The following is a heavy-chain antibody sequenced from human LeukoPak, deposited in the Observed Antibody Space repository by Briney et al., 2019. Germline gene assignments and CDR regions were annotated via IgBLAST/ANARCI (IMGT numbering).Heavy chain of an antibody. Sequence: SETLSLTCAVYGGSFSGYYWSWIRQPPGKGLEWIGEINHSGSTNYNPSLKSRVTISVDTSKNQFSLKLGSVTAADTAVYYCARERRMWYSSGKPYFDYWGQGTLVTVSS. J-gene: IGHJ4*02. D-gene: IGHD3-22*01. V-gene: IGHV4-34*01. CDR1: GGSFSGYY. CDR3: ARERRMWYSSGKPYFDY. CDR2: INHSGST.